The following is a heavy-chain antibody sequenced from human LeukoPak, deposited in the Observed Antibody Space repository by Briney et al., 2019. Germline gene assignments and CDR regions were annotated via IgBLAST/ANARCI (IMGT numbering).Heavy chain of an antibody. CDR1: GGSISTYF. D-gene: IGHD6-13*01. CDR2: IYYSGST. J-gene: IGHJ6*02. CDR3: ARYSSSWYVMDV. V-gene: IGHV4-59*08. Sequence: SETLSLTCTVSGGSISTYFWTWIRQPPGKGLEWIGYIYYSGSTNYNPSLKSRVTISVDTSKNQFSLKLSSVTAADTAVYYCARYSSSWYVMDVWGQGTTVTVSS.